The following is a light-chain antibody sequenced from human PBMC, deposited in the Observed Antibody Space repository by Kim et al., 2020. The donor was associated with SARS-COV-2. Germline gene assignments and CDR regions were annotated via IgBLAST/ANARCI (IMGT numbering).Light chain of an antibody. J-gene: IGLJ7*01. Sequence: QLVLTQSPSASASLGASVKLTCTLSSGHSSYAIAWHQQQPEKGPRYLMKLNSDGSHSKGDGIPDRFSGSSSGAERYLTISSLQSEDEADYYCQTWGTSIAVFGGGTQLTVL. CDR1: SGHSSYA. CDR2: LNSDGSH. V-gene: IGLV4-69*01. CDR3: QTWGTSIAV.